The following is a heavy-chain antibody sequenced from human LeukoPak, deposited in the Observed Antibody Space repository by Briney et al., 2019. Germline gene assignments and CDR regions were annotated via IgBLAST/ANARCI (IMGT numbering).Heavy chain of an antibody. CDR2: IYYSGST. V-gene: IGHV4-59*01. D-gene: IGHD1-20*01. Sequence: SETLSLTCTVSGGSISSYYWSWIRQPPGKGMEGVGYIYYSGSTNYNPSLKSRVTISVDTSKNQFSLKLSSVTAADTAVYYCARDRGMTYYWYFDLWGRGTLVTVSS. CDR1: GGSISSYY. CDR3: ARDRGMTYYWYFDL. J-gene: IGHJ2*01.